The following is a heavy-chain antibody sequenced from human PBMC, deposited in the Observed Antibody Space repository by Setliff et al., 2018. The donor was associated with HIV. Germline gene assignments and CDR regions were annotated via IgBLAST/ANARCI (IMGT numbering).Heavy chain of an antibody. D-gene: IGHD3-9*01. CDR3: ARSGGLRSFDWLPYHYYFDY. Sequence: RLSCAAAGFTLRNYWMSWVRQAPGKGLEWVANIKQDGSEKYYVDSVKGRFTISRDNAKNSLYLQMNSLRADDTAVYYCARSGGLRSFDWLPYHYYFDYWGQGTLVTVSS. J-gene: IGHJ4*02. CDR1: GFTLRNYW. CDR2: IKQDGSEK. V-gene: IGHV3-7*01.